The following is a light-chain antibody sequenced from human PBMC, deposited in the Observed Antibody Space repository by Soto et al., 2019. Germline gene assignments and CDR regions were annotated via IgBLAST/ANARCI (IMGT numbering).Light chain of an antibody. Sequence: ETVLTQSPATLSFSPGEIATLSFSASQSVSSNLAWYQQKPGQAPRLLIYGASTRATGIPARFSGSGSGTEFTLTISSLQSEDFAVYYCQKYNNWRINFGQGTRLEIK. CDR3: QKYNNWRIN. J-gene: IGKJ5*01. V-gene: IGKV3-15*01. CDR2: GAS. CDR1: QSVSSN.